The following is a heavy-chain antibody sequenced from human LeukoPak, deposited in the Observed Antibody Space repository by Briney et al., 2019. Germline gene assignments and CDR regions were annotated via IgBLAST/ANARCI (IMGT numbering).Heavy chain of an antibody. D-gene: IGHD6-13*01. J-gene: IGHJ4*02. V-gene: IGHV3-74*01. CDR3: AKDQLAAAAGIFDY. Sequence: GGSLRLSCAASGFTFSRYWMYWVRQAPGRGLVWVSHTNSDGSSTGYADSVKGRFTISRDNAKNTVYLQMNSLRAEDTAVYYCAKDQLAAAAGIFDYWGQGTLVTVSS. CDR1: GFTFSRYW. CDR2: TNSDGSST.